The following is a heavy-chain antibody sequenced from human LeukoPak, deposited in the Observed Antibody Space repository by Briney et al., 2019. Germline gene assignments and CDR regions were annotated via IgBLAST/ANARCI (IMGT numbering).Heavy chain of an antibody. J-gene: IGHJ3*02. Sequence: ASVKVSCKASGGTFSSYAISWVRQAPGQGLEWMGGIIPIFGTANYAQKFQGRVTITTDESTSTAYMELSSLRSEDTAVYYCARAWLIAARQDDDAFDIWGQGTMVTVSS. D-gene: IGHD6-6*01. V-gene: IGHV1-69*05. CDR1: GGTFSSYA. CDR3: ARAWLIAARQDDDAFDI. CDR2: IIPIFGTA.